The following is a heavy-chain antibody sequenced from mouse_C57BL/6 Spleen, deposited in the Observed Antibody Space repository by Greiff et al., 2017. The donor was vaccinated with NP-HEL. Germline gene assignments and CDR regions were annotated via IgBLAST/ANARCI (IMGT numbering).Heavy chain of an antibody. Sequence: VQLQQPGAELVRPGTSVKLSCKASGYTFTSYWMHWVKQRPGQGLEWIGVIDPSDSYTNYNQKFKGKATLTVDTSSSTAYMQLSSLTSEDSAVYYCVLITTVVATGAMDDWGQGTSVTVSS. CDR3: VLITTVVATGAMDD. D-gene: IGHD1-1*01. V-gene: IGHV1-59*01. CDR1: GYTFTSYW. CDR2: IDPSDSYT. J-gene: IGHJ4*01.